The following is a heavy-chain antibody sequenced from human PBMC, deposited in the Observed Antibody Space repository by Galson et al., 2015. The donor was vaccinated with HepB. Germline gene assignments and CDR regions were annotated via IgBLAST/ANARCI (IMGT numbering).Heavy chain of an antibody. Sequence: ISDNSGEIHFADSVKGRFTISRDNSKNSLYLQMNNLRSDDTAIYYCAKDTNGYSVDYWGQGTLVTVSS. D-gene: IGHD3-22*01. V-gene: IGHV3-23*01. CDR2: ISDNSGEI. J-gene: IGHJ4*02. CDR3: AKDTNGYSVDY.